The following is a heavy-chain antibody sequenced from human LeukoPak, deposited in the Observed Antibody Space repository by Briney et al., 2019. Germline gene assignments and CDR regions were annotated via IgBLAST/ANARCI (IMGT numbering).Heavy chain of an antibody. CDR2: IYHSGST. D-gene: IGHD3-3*01. CDR3: AMNHLYYDFWMDV. Sequence: PSETLSLTCTVSGYSISSGYYWGWIRQPPGKGLEWIGSIYHSGSTYYNPSLKSRVTISVDTSKNQFSLKLSSVTAADTAVYYCAMNHLYYDFWMDVWGKGTTVTVSS. J-gene: IGHJ6*04. V-gene: IGHV4-38-2*02. CDR1: GYSISSGYY.